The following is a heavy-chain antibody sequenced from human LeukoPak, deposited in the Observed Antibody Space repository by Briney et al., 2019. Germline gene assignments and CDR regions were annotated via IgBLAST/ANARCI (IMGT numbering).Heavy chain of an antibody. CDR2: INSNGDGT. D-gene: IGHD6-13*01. J-gene: IGHJ4*02. Sequence: GGSLRLSCSASGFTFSSYAMHWVRQAPGKGLEYVSGINSNGDGTYYTDSVKGRFTVSRDNSKNTLYLQMSSLRPDDTAVYYCVRDLQPQLPQSNWGQGTLVTVSS. CDR3: VRDLQPQLPQSN. CDR1: GFTFSSYA. V-gene: IGHV3-64D*06.